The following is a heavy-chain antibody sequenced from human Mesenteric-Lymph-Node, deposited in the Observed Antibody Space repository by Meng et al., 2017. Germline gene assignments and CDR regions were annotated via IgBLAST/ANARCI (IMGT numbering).Heavy chain of an antibody. CDR2: ISHAGSTI. V-gene: IGHV3-30*01. CDR3: AREVGVRGFMDV. Sequence: GSLRLSCATSGFTFTNNAFHWVRQAPGKGLEWVAVISHAGSTIYYAASVKGRFTISRDNSKNTLYLQMNSLRTDDTAVYFCAREVGVRGFMDVWGQGTTVTVSS. J-gene: IGHJ6*02. CDR1: GFTFTNNA. D-gene: IGHD3-10*01.